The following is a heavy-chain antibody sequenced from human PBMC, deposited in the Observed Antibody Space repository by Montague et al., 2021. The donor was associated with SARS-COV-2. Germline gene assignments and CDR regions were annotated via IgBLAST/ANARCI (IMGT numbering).Heavy chain of an antibody. CDR2: IWYAGSNK. CDR1: GFTFSSYG. J-gene: IGHJ6*02. CDR3: AREYTMVRGVIIIHYYGMDG. Sequence: SLRLSCAASGFTFSSYGMPWVRQAPGKGLEWVAVIWYAGSNKYYADSVKGRFTISRDNSKNTLYLQMNSLRAEDTAVYYCAREYTMVRGVIIIHYYGMDGWGQGTTVTVSS. V-gene: IGHV3-33*01. D-gene: IGHD3-10*01.